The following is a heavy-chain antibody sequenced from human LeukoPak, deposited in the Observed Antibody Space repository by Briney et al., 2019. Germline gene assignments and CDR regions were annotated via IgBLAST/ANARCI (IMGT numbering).Heavy chain of an antibody. J-gene: IGHJ6*04. CDR1: GFTFSNYW. CDR2: INPDGSEK. V-gene: IGHV3-7*01. Sequence: GGSLRLSCAASGFTFSNYWMSWVRQAPGKGLEWVANINPDGSEKYSVDSVTGRFTISRDNAENTMFLQMNSLRAEDSAIYYCARDLAPWDVWGKGTTVTVSS. CDR3: ARDLAPWDV.